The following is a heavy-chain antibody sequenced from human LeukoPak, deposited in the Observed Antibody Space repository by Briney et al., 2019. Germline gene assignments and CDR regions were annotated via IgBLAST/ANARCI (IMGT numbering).Heavy chain of an antibody. J-gene: IGHJ3*02. Sequence: PSETLSLTCTVSGGSISNKYWSWIRQPPGKALEWIGYIYYSGIIKYNPSLKSRATISVDTSQNQFSLKMTSVTAADTAVYYCARLNDMVTMITYHAFDIWGQGTMVTVSS. V-gene: IGHV4-59*01. D-gene: IGHD3-16*01. CDR3: ARLNDMVTMITYHAFDI. CDR1: GGSISNKY. CDR2: IYYSGII.